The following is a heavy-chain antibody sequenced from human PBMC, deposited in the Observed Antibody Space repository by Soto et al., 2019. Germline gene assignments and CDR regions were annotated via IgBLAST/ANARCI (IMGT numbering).Heavy chain of an antibody. CDR1: GGSISSSNW. D-gene: IGHD6-13*01. Sequence: SETLSLTCAVSGGSISSSNWWSWVRQPPGKGLEWIGEIHHSGNSNYNPSLKSRVTISVDKSKNQFSLKLSSVTAADTAVYYCARPLGSSWSFDPWGQGTLVTVSS. J-gene: IGHJ5*02. CDR2: IHHSGNS. CDR3: ARPLGSSWSFDP. V-gene: IGHV4-4*02.